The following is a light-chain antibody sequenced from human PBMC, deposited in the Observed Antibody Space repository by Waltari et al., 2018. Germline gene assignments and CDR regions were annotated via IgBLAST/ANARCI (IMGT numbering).Light chain of an antibody. CDR1: SLPKQY. CDR3: QSTDRTSTVD. J-gene: IGLJ2*01. Sequence: SYDLTQPPSVSVSPGQTARIACPGDSLPKQYHYWYQQKPGQAPRMVISKDTERPSGIPERFSGSTSGTTVTLTISGVQAEDEADYYCQSTDRTSTVDFGGGTKLTVL. CDR2: KDT. V-gene: IGLV3-25*03.